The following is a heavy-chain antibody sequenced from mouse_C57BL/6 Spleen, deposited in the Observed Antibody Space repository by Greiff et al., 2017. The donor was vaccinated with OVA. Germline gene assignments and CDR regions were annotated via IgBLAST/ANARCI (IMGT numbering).Heavy chain of an antibody. CDR3: ARSDGSPFAY. CDR1: GYSFTGYF. CDR2: INPYNCDT. Sequence: VQLQQSGPELVKPGDSVKISCKASGYSFTGYFMNWVMQSHGKSLEWIGRINPYNCDTFYNQKFKGKATLTVDKSSSTAHMELRSLTSEDSAVYYCARSDGSPFAYWGQGTLVTVSA. J-gene: IGHJ3*01. V-gene: IGHV1-20*01. D-gene: IGHD2-3*01.